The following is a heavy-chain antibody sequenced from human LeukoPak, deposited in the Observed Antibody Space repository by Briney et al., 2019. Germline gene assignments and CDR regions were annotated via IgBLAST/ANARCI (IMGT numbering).Heavy chain of an antibody. CDR1: EFSFSGYA. J-gene: IGHJ1*01. D-gene: IGHD4-17*01. Sequence: GGSLRLSCAASEFSFSGYAMSWVRQAPGKGLEWVSVINPSGGSTYYADSVKGRFTISRDNSKNTLYLQVDSLRAEDTAVYYCAKDGSYGEYFQHWGQGTLVTVSS. CDR3: AKDGSYGEYFQH. V-gene: IGHV3-23*01. CDR2: INPSGGST.